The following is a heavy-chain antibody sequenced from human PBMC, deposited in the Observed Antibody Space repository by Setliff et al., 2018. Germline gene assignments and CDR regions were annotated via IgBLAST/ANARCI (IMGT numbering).Heavy chain of an antibody. CDR3: ARVPTSDTYWGFSDYYHMDV. V-gene: IGHV3-21*01. J-gene: IGHJ6*03. CDR2: ISST. Sequence: GGSLRLSCVASGLPFSNSNMNWVRQAPREGLEWFSSISSTYYADSVKGRFTISRDNSKNTLYLQMNSLRVEDTAVYYCARVPTSDTYWGFSDYYHMDVWGKGTSVTVSS. CDR1: GLPFSNSN. D-gene: IGHD7-27*01.